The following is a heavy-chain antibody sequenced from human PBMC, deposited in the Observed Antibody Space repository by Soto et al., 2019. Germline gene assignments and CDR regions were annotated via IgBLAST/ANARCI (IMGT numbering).Heavy chain of an antibody. CDR3: ARLGRIQLWHELFDY. D-gene: IGHD5-18*01. Sequence: GESLKISCKGSGYSFTSYWISWVRQMPGKGLEWMGRIDPSDSYTNYSPSFQGHVTISADKSISTASLKLSSVTAADTAVYYCARLGRIQLWHELFDYWGQGTLVTVSS. J-gene: IGHJ4*02. V-gene: IGHV5-10-1*01. CDR2: IDPSDSYT. CDR1: GYSFTSYW.